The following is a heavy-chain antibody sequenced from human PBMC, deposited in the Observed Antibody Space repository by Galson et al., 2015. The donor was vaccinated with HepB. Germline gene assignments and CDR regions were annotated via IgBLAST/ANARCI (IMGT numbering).Heavy chain of an antibody. CDR1: GGSFSGYY. Sequence: ETLSLTCAVYGGSFSGYYWSWIRQPPGKGLEWIGEINHSGSTNYNPSLKSRVTISVDTSKNQFSLKLSSVTAADTAVYYCARVNQDPYYDFWSGYPHGSWFDPWGQGTLVTVSS. CDR3: ARVNQDPYYDFWSGYPHGSWFDP. CDR2: INHSGST. D-gene: IGHD3-3*01. J-gene: IGHJ5*02. V-gene: IGHV4-34*01.